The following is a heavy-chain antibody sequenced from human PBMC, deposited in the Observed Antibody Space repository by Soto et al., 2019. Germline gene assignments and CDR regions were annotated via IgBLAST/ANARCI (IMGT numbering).Heavy chain of an antibody. CDR1: GGSFSGYY. CDR3: ARKAVHRNRVRFDP. D-gene: IGHD3-16*02. CDR2: INHSGST. J-gene: IGHJ5*02. Sequence: QVQLQQWGAGLLKPSETLSLTCAVYGGSFSGYYWSWIRQPPGKGLEWIGEINHSGSTNYNPSLKSRVTISVDTSKNQFSLKLSSVTAADTAVYYCARKAVHRNRVRFDPWGQGTLVTVSS. V-gene: IGHV4-34*01.